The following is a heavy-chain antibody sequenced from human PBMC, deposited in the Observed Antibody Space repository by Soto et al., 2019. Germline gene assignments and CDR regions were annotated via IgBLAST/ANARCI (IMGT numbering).Heavy chain of an antibody. D-gene: IGHD2-15*01. Sequence: SVNVSSKASGYIFTAYSMHWVRQAPGQGLEWLGWINPNSGDTIYAQKFQDRVTMTCDTSVSTAYLELSSLSSDDTALYYSAREASAVVSLDYWGQGTLVTVSS. CDR2: INPNSGDT. CDR1: GYIFTAYS. V-gene: IGHV1-2*02. J-gene: IGHJ4*02. CDR3: AREASAVVSLDY.